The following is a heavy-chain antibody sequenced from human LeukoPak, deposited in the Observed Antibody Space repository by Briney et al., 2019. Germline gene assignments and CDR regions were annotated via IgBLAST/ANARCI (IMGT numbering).Heavy chain of an antibody. D-gene: IGHD3-9*01. CDR3: ARVVRYLGWNHDAFDI. J-gene: IGHJ3*02. Sequence: SETLSLTCTVSGGSISSYYWSWIRQPAGKGLEWIGRIYTSGSTNYNPSLKSRVTMSVDTSKNQFSLKLSSVTAADTAVYYCARVVRYLGWNHDAFDIWGQGTMVTVSS. CDR1: GGSISSYY. V-gene: IGHV4-4*07. CDR2: IYTSGST.